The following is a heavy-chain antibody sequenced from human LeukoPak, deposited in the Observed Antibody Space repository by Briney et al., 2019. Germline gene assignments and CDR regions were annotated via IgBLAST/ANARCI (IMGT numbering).Heavy chain of an antibody. J-gene: IGHJ4*02. CDR3: ARGVGAPAYYFDY. D-gene: IGHD1-26*01. CDR2: IYYSGDT. V-gene: IGHV4-59*01. Sequence: SETLSLTCTVSDGAIAGYSWSWIRQPPGKGLEWIGYIYYSGDTNYNPSLQSRVTVSVDTSKNQFSLKLTSVTAADTAVYYCARGVGAPAYYFDYWGQGTLVTVSS. CDR1: DGAIAGYS.